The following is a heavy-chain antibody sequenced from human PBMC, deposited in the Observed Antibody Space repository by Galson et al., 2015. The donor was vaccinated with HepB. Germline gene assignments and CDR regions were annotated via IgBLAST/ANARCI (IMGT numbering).Heavy chain of an antibody. J-gene: IGHJ3*02. CDR3: AKRGVVVVPAAIEPHDAFDI. V-gene: IGHV3-30*18. CDR2: ISYDGSNK. D-gene: IGHD2-2*02. Sequence: SLRLSCAASGFTFSSYGMHWVRQAPGKGLEWVAVISYDGSNKYHADSVKGRFTISRDNSKNTLYLQMNSLRAEDTAVYYCAKRGVVVVPAAIEPHDAFDIWGQGTMVTVSS. CDR1: GFTFSSYG.